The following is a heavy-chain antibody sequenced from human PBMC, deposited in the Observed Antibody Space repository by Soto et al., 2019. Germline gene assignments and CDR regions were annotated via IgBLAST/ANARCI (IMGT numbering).Heavy chain of an antibody. CDR3: ARGSVAQYWYFDL. CDR1: GGSINSYY. Sequence: QVQLQESGPGLVKPSETLSLTCTVSGGSINSYYWSWIRQPPGKALEWIGYTYYSGGPNYNPSLESRVTISQDRSKNQLSLRLASVTAADTAVYYCARGSVAQYWYFDLWGRGTLVTVSS. V-gene: IGHV4-59*01. CDR2: TYYSGGP. D-gene: IGHD6-19*01. J-gene: IGHJ2*01.